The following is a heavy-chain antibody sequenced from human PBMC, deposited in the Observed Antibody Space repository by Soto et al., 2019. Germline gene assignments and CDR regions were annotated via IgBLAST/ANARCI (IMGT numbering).Heavy chain of an antibody. CDR3: ANAPYFDY. D-gene: IGHD2-2*01. V-gene: IGHV4-39*01. Sequence: QVQLQESGPGLVKPSETLSLTCTVSGGSISSSSCYWGWIRQPPGKGLEWIGSIYYSGSTYYNPSLEGRVTISVDTSKNQFSLKLSSVTATDTAVYYCANAPYFDYWSQGTLVTVSS. CDR1: GGSISSSSCY. CDR2: IYYSGST. J-gene: IGHJ4*02.